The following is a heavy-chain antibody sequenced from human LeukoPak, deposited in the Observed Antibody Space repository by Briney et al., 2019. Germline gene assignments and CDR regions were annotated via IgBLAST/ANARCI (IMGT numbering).Heavy chain of an antibody. V-gene: IGHV3-30*18. J-gene: IGHJ4*02. D-gene: IGHD6-13*01. CDR3: AKETYSTSWQLDS. Sequence: GGSLRLSCAASGFTFSSYGMHWVRQAPGKGLEWVAVISYDGSTKYYIDSVKGRFTISRDNSKNTLYLQMDSLRAEDTGVYYCAKETYSTSWQLDSWGQGTLVTVSS. CDR2: ISYDGSTK. CDR1: GFTFSSYG.